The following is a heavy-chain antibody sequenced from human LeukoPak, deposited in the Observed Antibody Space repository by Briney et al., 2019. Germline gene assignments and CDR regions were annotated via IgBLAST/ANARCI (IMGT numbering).Heavy chain of an antibody. CDR1: GFTFSSYG. Sequence: GGSLRLSCAASGFTFSSYGMHWVRQAPGKGLEWLAVISYDGSNKYYADSVKGRFTISRDNSKNTLYLQMNSLRAEDTAVYYCAKVNCSSTSCYSDAFDIWGQGTMVTVSS. D-gene: IGHD2-2*01. V-gene: IGHV3-30*18. CDR3: AKVNCSSTSCYSDAFDI. J-gene: IGHJ3*02. CDR2: ISYDGSNK.